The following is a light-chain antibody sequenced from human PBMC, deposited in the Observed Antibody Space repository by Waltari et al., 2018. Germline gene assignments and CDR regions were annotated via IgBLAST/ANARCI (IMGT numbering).Light chain of an antibody. J-gene: IGLJ1*01. V-gene: IGLV2-14*03. Sequence: QSVLTQPASVSGSPGQSITISCTGTSGDVGGYKYVTWYQQHPGKAPKLIIYDVTVRPSGISNRFSGSKSGNTASLTISGLQAEDEADFYCSSYTSSNTQYVFGTGTKVTVL. CDR3: SSYTSSNTQYV. CDR2: DVT. CDR1: SGDVGGYKY.